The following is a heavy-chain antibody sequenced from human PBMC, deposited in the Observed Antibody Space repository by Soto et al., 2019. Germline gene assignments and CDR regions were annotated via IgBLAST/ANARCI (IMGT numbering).Heavy chain of an antibody. CDR2: IIPIFGTA. CDR3: ATTGGGYCRSTSCYADYYYYGMDV. D-gene: IGHD2-2*01. J-gene: IGHJ6*02. Sequence: QVQLVQSGAEVKKPGSSVKVSCKASGGTFSSYAISWVRQAPGQGLEWMGGIIPIFGTANYAQKSQGRVTITADEYTSAAYMELSSLRSEYTAVYYCATTGGGYCRSTSCYADYYYYGMDVWGQGTTVTVSS. CDR1: GGTFSSYA. V-gene: IGHV1-69*01.